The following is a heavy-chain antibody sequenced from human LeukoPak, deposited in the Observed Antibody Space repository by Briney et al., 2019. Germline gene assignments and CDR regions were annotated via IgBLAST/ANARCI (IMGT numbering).Heavy chain of an antibody. CDR1: GFTFSSYA. Sequence: PGGSLRLSCAASGFTFSSYAMSWVRQAPGKGLEWVSAISGSGGRTYYADSVKGRFTISRDNSKNTLYLQMNSLRAEDTAVYYCAKPRVRGVSLGAFDIWGQGTMVTVSS. CDR3: AKPRVRGVSLGAFDI. D-gene: IGHD3-10*01. V-gene: IGHV3-23*01. CDR2: ISGSGGRT. J-gene: IGHJ3*02.